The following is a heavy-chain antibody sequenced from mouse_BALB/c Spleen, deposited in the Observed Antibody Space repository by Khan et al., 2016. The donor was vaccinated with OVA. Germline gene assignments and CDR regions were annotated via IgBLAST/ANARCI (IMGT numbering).Heavy chain of an antibody. CDR3: ARVYGGDFDY. D-gene: IGHD1-1*01. CDR1: GYSITTDYA. Sequence: VQLKESGPGLVKPSQSLSLTCTVTGYSITTDYAWNWIRQFPGNKLEWMGYISYSGNTKYNPSLKSRNSITRDTSKNQFFLQLKSVTTEDTARYYCARVYGGDFDYWGQGTTLTVSS. J-gene: IGHJ2*01. CDR2: ISYSGNT. V-gene: IGHV3-2*02.